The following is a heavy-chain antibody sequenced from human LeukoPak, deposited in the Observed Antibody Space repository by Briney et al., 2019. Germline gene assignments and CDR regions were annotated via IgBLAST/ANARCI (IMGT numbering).Heavy chain of an antibody. CDR2: IYSGGST. CDR3: ARDGGYYDSSGYPYYYYGMDV. V-gene: IGHV3-53*04. CDR1: GFTVSSNY. J-gene: IGHJ6*02. Sequence: GGSLRLSCAASGFTVSSNYMSWVRQAPGKGLEWVSVIYSGGSTYYADSVKGRFTISRHNSKNTLYLQMNGLRAEDTAVYYCARDGGYYDSSGYPYYYYGMDVWGQGTTVTVSS. D-gene: IGHD3-22*01.